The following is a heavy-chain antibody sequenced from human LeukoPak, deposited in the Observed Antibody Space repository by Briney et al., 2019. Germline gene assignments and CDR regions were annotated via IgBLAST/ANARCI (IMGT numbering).Heavy chain of an antibody. D-gene: IGHD6-13*01. CDR3: ARQQGDYVDY. J-gene: IGHJ4*02. Sequence: PSETLSLTCAVYGGSFRGYYWSWIRQPPGKGLEWSGEINHSGSTNYNPSLKSRVIISVDTSKNHFSRKLNSVPSADTAVYHCARQQGDYVDYWGQGTLVTVSS. CDR1: GGSFRGYY. V-gene: IGHV4-34*01. CDR2: INHSGST.